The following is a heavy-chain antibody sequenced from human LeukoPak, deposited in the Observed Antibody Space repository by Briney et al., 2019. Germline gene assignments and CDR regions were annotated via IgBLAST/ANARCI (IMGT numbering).Heavy chain of an antibody. CDR2: IRDKAKRDTT. J-gene: IGHJ4*02. V-gene: IGHV3-72*01. D-gene: IGHD5-24*01. Sequence: SGGSLRLSCAASGFTLSDHYMDWVRQAPGKGLDWVGRIRDKAKRDTTEYAASVKGRFTISRDDSKNSLYLQMNSLKTEDTAVYFCARVLLREGHYAFDSWGQGTLVTVSS. CDR3: ARVLLREGHYAFDS. CDR1: GFTLSDHY.